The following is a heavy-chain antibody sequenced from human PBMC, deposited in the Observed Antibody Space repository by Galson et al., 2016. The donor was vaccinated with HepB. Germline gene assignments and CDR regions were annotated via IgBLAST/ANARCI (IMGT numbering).Heavy chain of an antibody. J-gene: IGHJ4*02. CDR1: GDSLSSYS. CDR3: ARRGSGWAFLGVDYFDL. Sequence: SETLSLTCTVSGDSLSSYSWSWIRQLPGKGLEWIGYIHYSGKTNYNPPLRSRVTISVDTSKNQLSLRLRTLTAADTAVYYCARRGSGWAFLGVDYFDLWGQGTLVTVSS. CDR2: IHYSGKT. V-gene: IGHV4-59*12. D-gene: IGHD6-19*01.